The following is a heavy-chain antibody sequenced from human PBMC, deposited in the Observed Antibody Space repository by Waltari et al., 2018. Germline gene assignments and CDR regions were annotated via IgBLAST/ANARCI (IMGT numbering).Heavy chain of an antibody. CDR2: ISFDGLDK. CDR3: AKANRHSGQDNWFDP. J-gene: IGHJ5*02. V-gene: IGHV3-30*18. CDR1: GVIFITYG. Sequence: QGQLVESGGGVVQPGRSLRLTCTASGVIFITYGMHWVRQAPGKGLEWVAVISFDGLDKRYADSVKGRFTISRDNSKNTLCLELNSLTTDDTGVYFCAKANRHSGQDNWFDPWGHGAPVTVSS. D-gene: IGHD2-15*01.